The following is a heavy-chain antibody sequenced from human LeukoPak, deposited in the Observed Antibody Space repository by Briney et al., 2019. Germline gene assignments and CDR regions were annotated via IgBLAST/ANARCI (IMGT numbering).Heavy chain of an antibody. CDR3: ARDVRFGELLH. V-gene: IGHV4-30-4*01. Sequence: SETLSLTRTLSGGSISSGDFYWGWIRQTPGKGLEWLGYIFHSEKAYYNPSLDGRATISVDTSKNQFSLRLTSVTAADTALYYCARDVRFGELLHWGQGTLVTVSS. J-gene: IGHJ4*02. D-gene: IGHD3-10*01. CDR1: GGSISSGDFY. CDR2: IFHSEKA.